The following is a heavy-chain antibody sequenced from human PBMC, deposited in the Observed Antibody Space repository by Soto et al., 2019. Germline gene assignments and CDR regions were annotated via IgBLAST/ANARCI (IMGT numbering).Heavy chain of an antibody. Sequence: QVQLVQSGAEVKKPGGSVKISCKASGYTFTRYTMNWVRQAPGQRLEWMGWINPDNGNTNSSQKFQDRVIITTDTSPSTAYMDLSSLTSEDTPVYYWARGIATGQLDHWGQGTLVTVSS. D-gene: IGHD2-15*01. CDR1: GYTFTRYT. V-gene: IGHV1-3*01. CDR2: INPDNGNT. J-gene: IGHJ5*02. CDR3: ARGIATGQLDH.